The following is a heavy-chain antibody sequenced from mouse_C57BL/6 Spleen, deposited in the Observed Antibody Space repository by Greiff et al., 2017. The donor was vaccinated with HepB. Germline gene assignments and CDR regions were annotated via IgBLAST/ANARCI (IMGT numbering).Heavy chain of an antibody. D-gene: IGHD1-1*01. CDR2: IHPNSGST. CDR3: ARWNYGSSYDGY. V-gene: IGHV1-64*01. J-gene: IGHJ2*01. CDR1: GYTFTSYW. Sequence: QVQLQQPGAELVKPGASVKLSCKASGYTFTSYWMHWVKQRPGQGLEWIGMIHPNSGSTNYNEKFKSKATLTVDKSSSTAYMQLSSLTSEDSAVYYCARWNYGSSYDGYWGQGTTLTVSS.